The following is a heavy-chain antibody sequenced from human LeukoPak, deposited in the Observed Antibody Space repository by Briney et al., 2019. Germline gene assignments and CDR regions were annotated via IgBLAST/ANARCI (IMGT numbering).Heavy chain of an antibody. D-gene: IGHD6-6*01. CDR2: ISSSSSYI. V-gene: IGHV3-21*01. J-gene: IGHJ3*02. CDR3: ASLEGSFYAFDI. Sequence: PGGSLRLSCAASGFTFSSYSMNWVRQAPGKGLEWVSSISSSSSYIYYADSVKGRFTISRDNAKNSLYLQMNSLRAEDTAVYYCASLEGSFYAFDIWGQGTMVTVSS. CDR1: GFTFSSYS.